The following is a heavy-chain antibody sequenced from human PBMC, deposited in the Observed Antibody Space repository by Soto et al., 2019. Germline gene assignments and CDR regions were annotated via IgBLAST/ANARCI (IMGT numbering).Heavy chain of an antibody. CDR1: GGSISSYY. D-gene: IGHD2-21*01. J-gene: IGHJ5*02. CDR3: ARLGAYYQSLYP. V-gene: IGHV4-59*08. CDR2: IYYAGST. Sequence: SETLSLTCTVSGGSISSYYWSWIRQPPGKGLEWVGYIYYAGSTSYNPSLKSRVTISLDTSKSQFSLSLSSVTASDTAVYYCARLGAYYQSLYPWGPGTLVTVSS.